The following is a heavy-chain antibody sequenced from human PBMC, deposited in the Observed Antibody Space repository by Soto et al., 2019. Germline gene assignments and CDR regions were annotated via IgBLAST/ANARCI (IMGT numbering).Heavy chain of an antibody. CDR3: ARVGEGAAGKYYYYYGMDV. J-gene: IGHJ6*02. CDR1: GYTFTSYA. CDR2: INAGNGNT. D-gene: IGHD1-26*01. V-gene: IGHV1-3*01. Sequence: ASVKVSCKASGYTFTSYAMHWVRQAPGQRLEWMGWINAGNGNTKYSQKFQGRVTITRDTSASTAYMELSSLRSEDTAVYYCARVGEGAAGKYYYYYGMDVWGQGTTVTVSS.